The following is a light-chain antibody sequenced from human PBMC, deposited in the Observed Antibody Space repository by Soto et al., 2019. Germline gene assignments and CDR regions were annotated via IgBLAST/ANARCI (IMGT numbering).Light chain of an antibody. CDR1: QSVRTTS. CDR3: QQYQQYPTSHST. J-gene: IGKJ1*01. V-gene: IGKV3-20*01. Sequence: IVLIQSPGTLSLSPGEGATLSCRASQSVRTTSLAWYQQRPGQPPRLLIYGASFRAPGIPERFSGSESGTDFTLTIRRLEPEDFAVYYCQQYQQYPTSHSTFGQGTKVEIK. CDR2: GAS.